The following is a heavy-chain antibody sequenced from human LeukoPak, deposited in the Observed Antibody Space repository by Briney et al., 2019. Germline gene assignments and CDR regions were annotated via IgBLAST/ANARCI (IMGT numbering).Heavy chain of an antibody. CDR1: GFTFSSYG. D-gene: IGHD5-12*01. CDR2: IRYDGSNK. CDR3: AKGGGYEAQYYYYLGV. J-gene: IGHJ6*03. V-gene: IGHV3-30*02. Sequence: GGSLRLSCAASGFTFSSYGMHWVRQAPGKGLEWVAFIRYDGSNKYYADSAKGRFTISRDNSKNTLYLQMKSLRAEDTAVYYCAKGGGYEAQYYYYLGVWGKGTTVTISS.